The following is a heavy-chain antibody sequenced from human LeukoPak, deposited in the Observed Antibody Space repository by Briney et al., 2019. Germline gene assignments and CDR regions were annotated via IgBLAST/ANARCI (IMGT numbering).Heavy chain of an antibody. CDR2: IRSKANSYAT. CDR1: GFTFSGSA. V-gene: IGHV3-73*01. CDR3: TRLLEVPAASYYYMDV. Sequence: GGSLRLSCAASGFTFSGSAMHWVRQASGKGLEWVGRIRSKANSYATAYAASVKGRFTISRDDSKNTAYLQMNSLKTEDTAVYYCTRLLEVPAASYYYMDVWGKGTTVTVSS. D-gene: IGHD2-2*01. J-gene: IGHJ6*03.